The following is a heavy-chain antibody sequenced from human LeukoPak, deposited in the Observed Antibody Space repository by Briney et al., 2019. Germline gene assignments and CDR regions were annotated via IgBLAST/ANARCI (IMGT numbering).Heavy chain of an antibody. D-gene: IGHD6-13*01. V-gene: IGHV3-48*02. Sequence: GGSLRLSCAASGFTFSSYSMNWVRQAPGKGLEWVSYISSSSSTIYYADSVKGRFTISRDNAKNSLYLQMNSLRDEDTAVYYCARERDSSSWPNWCDPWGQGTLVSVSS. CDR3: ARERDSSSWPNWCDP. CDR2: ISSSSSTI. CDR1: GFTFSSYS. J-gene: IGHJ5*02.